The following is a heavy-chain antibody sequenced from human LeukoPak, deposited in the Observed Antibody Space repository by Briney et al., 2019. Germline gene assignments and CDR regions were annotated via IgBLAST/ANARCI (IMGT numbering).Heavy chain of an antibody. J-gene: IGHJ4*02. CDR1: GYTFIGYY. Sequence: ASVKVSCKASGYTFIGYYMHWVRQAPGQGLEWMGWINPNSGGTKYAQKFQGRVSMTRDTSISTAYIEVRSLRSDDTAVYYCAREVGRGFDYWGQGTLVTVSS. CDR2: INPNSGGT. CDR3: AREVGRGFDY. V-gene: IGHV1-2*02. D-gene: IGHD1-26*01.